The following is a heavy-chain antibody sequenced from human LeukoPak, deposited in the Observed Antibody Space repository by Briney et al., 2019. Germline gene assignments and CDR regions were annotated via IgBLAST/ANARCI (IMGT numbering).Heavy chain of an antibody. Sequence: GESLKISCKGSGYSFTSYWIGWVRQMPGKGLEWMGIIYPGDSGTRYSPSFQGQVTISTDKSISTAYLQWSSLKASDIAMYYCARQSAAGTQNWFDPWGQGTLVTVSS. D-gene: IGHD6-13*01. CDR1: GYSFTSYW. CDR3: ARQSAAGTQNWFDP. J-gene: IGHJ5*02. CDR2: IYPGDSGT. V-gene: IGHV5-51*01.